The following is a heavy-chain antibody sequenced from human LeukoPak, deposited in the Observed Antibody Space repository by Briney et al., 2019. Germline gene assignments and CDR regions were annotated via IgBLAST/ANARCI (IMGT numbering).Heavy chain of an antibody. CDR2: INAGDGNT. CDR1: GYTFTSYA. V-gene: IGHV1-3*01. D-gene: IGHD6-13*01. CDR3: ARDGPRGAAAGPYGMDV. Sequence: ASVKVSCKASGYTFTSYATHWVRQAPGQRLEWMGWINAGDGNTKYSQKFQGRVTITRDTSASTAYMERSSLRSEDTAVYYCARDGPRGAAAGPYGMDVWGKGTTVTVSS. J-gene: IGHJ6*04.